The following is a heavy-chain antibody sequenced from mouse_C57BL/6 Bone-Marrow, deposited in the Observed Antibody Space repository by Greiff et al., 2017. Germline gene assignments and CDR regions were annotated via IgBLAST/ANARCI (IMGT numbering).Heavy chain of an antibody. CDR1: GYTFTSYG. J-gene: IGHJ2*01. V-gene: IGHV1-81*01. D-gene: IGHD1-1*01. CDR2: IYPRSGNT. Sequence: QVQLQQSGAELARPGASVKLSCKASGYTFTSYGISWVKQRTGQGLEWIGEIYPRSGNTYYNEKFKGKATLTADKSSSTAYMEVRRLTSEDSAIYFCARDHDYGSSLYYCDYWGQGTTLTVSA. CDR3: ARDHDYGSSLYYCDY.